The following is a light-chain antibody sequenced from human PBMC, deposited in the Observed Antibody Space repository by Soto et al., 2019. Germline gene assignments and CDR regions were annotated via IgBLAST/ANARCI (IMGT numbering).Light chain of an antibody. CDR3: QQYNPYSPWT. CDR2: AAS. J-gene: IGKJ1*01. Sequence: DIQLTQSPSSRAVSVDDGVPITCRASQGIRSALGWYQQKPGKVPKLLIYAASTLQSGVPSRFSGSGSGTDFTLTIRSLQPDDFATYYCQQYNPYSPWTFGQGTTVDIK. V-gene: IGKV1-17*01. CDR1: QGIRSA.